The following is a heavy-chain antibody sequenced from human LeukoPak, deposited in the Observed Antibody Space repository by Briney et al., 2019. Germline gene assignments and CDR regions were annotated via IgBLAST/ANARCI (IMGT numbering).Heavy chain of an antibody. J-gene: IGHJ4*02. CDR1: GGTFSSYA. CDR2: IIPIFGTA. Sequence: SVKVSCKASGGTFSSYAISWVRQAPGQGLEWMGGIIPIFGTANYAQKFQGRVTITADESTSTAYMELSSLRSEDTAVYYCARSNHYYDSSGYRYYFDYWGQGTLVTVSS. D-gene: IGHD3-22*01. CDR3: ARSNHYYDSSGYRYYFDY. V-gene: IGHV1-69*13.